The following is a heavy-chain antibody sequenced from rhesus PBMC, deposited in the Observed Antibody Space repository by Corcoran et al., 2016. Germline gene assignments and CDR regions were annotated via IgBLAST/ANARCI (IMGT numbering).Heavy chain of an antibody. CDR1: GASISSSY. J-gene: IGHJ4*01. CDR2: IYGRSSST. D-gene: IGHD3-34*01. V-gene: IGHV4-169*01. CDR3: TRGVYYFDY. Sequence: QLQLQESGPGLVKPSETLSLTCAVSGASISSSYWTWIRQAPGKGLEWIGYIYGRSSSTNSNPSRKSRVTLSVDTSKNQVSLKLSSVTAADTAVYYCTRGVYYFDYWGQGVLVTVSS.